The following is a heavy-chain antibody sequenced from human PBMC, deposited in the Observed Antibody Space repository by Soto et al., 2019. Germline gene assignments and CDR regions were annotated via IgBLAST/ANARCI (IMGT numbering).Heavy chain of an antibody. CDR3: AKDLHRLQRGVNYGMDV. J-gene: IGHJ6*02. V-gene: IGHV3-23*01. Sequence: GGSLRLSCAASGFTFSSYAMSWVRQAPGKGLEWVSAISGSGGSTYYADSVKGRFTISRDNSKNTLYLQMNSLRAEDTAVYYCAKDLHRLQRGVNYGMDVWGQGTTVTVSS. CDR2: ISGSGGST. D-gene: IGHD4-4*01. CDR1: GFTFSSYA.